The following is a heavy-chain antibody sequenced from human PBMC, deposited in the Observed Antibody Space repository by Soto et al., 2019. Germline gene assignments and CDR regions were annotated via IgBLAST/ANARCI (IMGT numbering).Heavy chain of an antibody. D-gene: IGHD2-2*01. V-gene: IGHV4-39*07. Sequence: SETLSLTCTVSGGSISSGGYYWSWIRQPPGKGLEWIGEINHSGSTNYNPSLKSRVTISVDTSKNQFSLKLSSVTAADTAVYYCARGGLVDIVVVSAAKRVHYFDYWGQGTLVIVSS. CDR1: GGSISSGGYY. CDR3: ARGGLVDIVVVSAAKRVHYFDY. J-gene: IGHJ4*02. CDR2: INHSGST.